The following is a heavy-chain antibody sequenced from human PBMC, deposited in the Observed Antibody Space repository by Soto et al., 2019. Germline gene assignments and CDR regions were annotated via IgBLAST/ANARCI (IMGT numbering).Heavy chain of an antibody. D-gene: IGHD6-6*01. J-gene: IGHJ5*02. Sequence: GESLKLSCKGSGYSFTSYWIGWVRQMPGKGLEWMGIIYPGDSDTRYSPSFQGQVTISADKSISTAYLQWSSLKASDTAMYYCARAVSDELAGNWFDPWGQGTLVTVSS. CDR1: GYSFTSYW. V-gene: IGHV5-51*01. CDR2: IYPGDSDT. CDR3: ARAVSDELAGNWFDP.